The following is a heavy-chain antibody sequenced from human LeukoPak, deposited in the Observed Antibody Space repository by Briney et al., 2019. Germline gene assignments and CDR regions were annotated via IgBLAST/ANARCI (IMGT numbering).Heavy chain of an antibody. D-gene: IGHD3-16*01. J-gene: IGHJ6*03. CDR3: ARGHNWYYTDV. Sequence: PSETLSLTCAAYGGSFSDYYWSWIRQPPGKGLEWIGEVNHSGSTNYNPSLKSRVTMSVDTSMNQFSLKLSSVTAADTAVYYCARGHNWYYTDVWGKGTTVTVSS. CDR1: GGSFSDYY. CDR2: VNHSGST. V-gene: IGHV4-34*01.